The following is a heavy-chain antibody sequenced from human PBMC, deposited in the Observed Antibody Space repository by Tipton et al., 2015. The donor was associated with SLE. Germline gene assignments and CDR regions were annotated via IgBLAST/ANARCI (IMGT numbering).Heavy chain of an antibody. V-gene: IGHV4-30-4*08. CDR3: ARGPFYDSSGYYGGLDY. CDR2: IYYSGST. D-gene: IGHD3-22*01. CDR1: GGSISSYY. Sequence: TLSLTCTASGGSISSYYWSWIRQPPGKGLEWIGYIYYSGSTYYNPSLKSRVTISVDTSKNQFSLKLSPVTAADTAVYYCARGPFYDSSGYYGGLDYWGQGTLVTVSS. J-gene: IGHJ4*02.